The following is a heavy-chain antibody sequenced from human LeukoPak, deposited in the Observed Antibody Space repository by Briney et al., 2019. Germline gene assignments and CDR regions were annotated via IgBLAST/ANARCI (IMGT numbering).Heavy chain of an antibody. CDR2: IYYSGST. CDR1: GGSISSSSYY. Sequence: SETLSLTCTVSGGSISSSSYYWGWIRQPPGKGLEWTGSIYYSGSTYYNPSLKSRVTISVDTSKNQFSLKLSSVTAADTAVYYCARQGRGQLEYSSYRDVGAKGPTVT. J-gene: IGHJ6*03. V-gene: IGHV4-39*01. D-gene: IGHD6-13*01. CDR3: ARQGRGQLEYSSYRDV.